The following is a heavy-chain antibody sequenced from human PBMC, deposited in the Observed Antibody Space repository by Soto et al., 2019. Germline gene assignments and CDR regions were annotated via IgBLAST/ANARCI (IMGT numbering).Heavy chain of an antibody. D-gene: IGHD6-19*01. CDR3: ARGSVAGRRFDY. CDR1: GYTFTTYY. J-gene: IGHJ4*02. Sequence: QVQLVQSGAEVEKPGASVKVSCKASGYTFTTYYIHWVRQAPGRGLEWMGVINPSGGSTSYAQNFQGRVAMTRDTSTSTIYMELSSLRSEDTAVYYCARGSVAGRRFDYWGQGTLSPSPQ. CDR2: INPSGGST. V-gene: IGHV1-46*01.